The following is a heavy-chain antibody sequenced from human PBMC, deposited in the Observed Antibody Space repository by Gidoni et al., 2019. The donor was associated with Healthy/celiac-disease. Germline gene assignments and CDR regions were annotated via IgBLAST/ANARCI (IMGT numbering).Heavy chain of an antibody. CDR3: ARAPIYYFDY. J-gene: IGHJ4*02. V-gene: IGHV3-7*01. CDR1: GFTFSRYW. Sequence: GSLRLSCAASGFTFSRYWMSWVRQAPGQGLEWVANIKQDGSEKYYVDSVKGRFTISRDNAKNSLYLQMNSLRAEDTAVYYCARAPIYYFDYWGQGTLVTVSS. CDR2: IKQDGSEK.